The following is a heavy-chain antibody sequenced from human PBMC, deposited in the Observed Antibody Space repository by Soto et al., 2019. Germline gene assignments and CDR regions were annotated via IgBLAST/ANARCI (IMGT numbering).Heavy chain of an antibody. V-gene: IGHV1-8*01. D-gene: IGHD3-3*01. CDR1: GYTFTSYD. Sequence: QVQLVQSGAEVKKPGASVKVSCKASGYTFTSYDINWVRQATGQGLEWMGGMNPNSGNTGYAQKFQGRVNMTRNTSIIPAYMELSSLRSEDKAVYYCARPRSGSYYYGMDVWGQGTAVTVSS. CDR3: ARPRSGSYYYGMDV. CDR2: MNPNSGNT. J-gene: IGHJ6*02.